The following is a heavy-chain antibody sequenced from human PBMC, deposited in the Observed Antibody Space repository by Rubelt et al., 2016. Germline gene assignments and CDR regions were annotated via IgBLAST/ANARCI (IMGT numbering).Heavy chain of an antibody. CDR3: ARDLYSSSWYFDY. Sequence: QVQLQESGPGLLKPSETLSLTCAVYGGSFSGYYWSWIRQPPGKGLEWIGEINHSGSTNYNPSPTARFTIPLDPSTHQFSLTLSSVTAADTAVYYCARDLYSSSWYFDYWGQGTLVTVSS. CDR2: INHSGST. J-gene: IGHJ4*02. D-gene: IGHD6-13*01. CDR1: GGSFSGYY. V-gene: IGHV4-34*10.